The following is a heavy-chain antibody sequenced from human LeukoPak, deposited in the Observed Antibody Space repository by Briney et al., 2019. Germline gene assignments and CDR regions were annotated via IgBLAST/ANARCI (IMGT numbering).Heavy chain of an antibody. CDR1: GGSFSGYY. J-gene: IGHJ5*02. D-gene: IGHD3-10*01. CDR3: ARLGYYYGSGSYYHNWFDP. Sequence: SETLSLTCAVYGGSFSGYYWSWIRQPPGKGLEWIGEINHSGSTNYNPSLKSRFTISVDTSKNQFSLKLSSVTAADTAVYYCARLGYYYGSGSYYHNWFDPWGQGTLVTVSS. V-gene: IGHV4-34*01. CDR2: INHSGST.